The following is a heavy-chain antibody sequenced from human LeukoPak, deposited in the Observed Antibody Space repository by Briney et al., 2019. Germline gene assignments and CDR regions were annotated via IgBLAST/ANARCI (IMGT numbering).Heavy chain of an antibody. V-gene: IGHV3-23*01. CDR3: ANWNDY. D-gene: IGHD1-1*01. CDR1: GLIVSDYS. Sequence: GGSLRLSCAVSGLIVSDYSMNWVRQAPGKGLEWVSTITAGGDYTYYADSVKGRFTVSRDNSKNTLYLQMNSLRAEDTAIYYCANWNDYWGQGTLVTVSS. CDR2: ITAGGDYT. J-gene: IGHJ4*02.